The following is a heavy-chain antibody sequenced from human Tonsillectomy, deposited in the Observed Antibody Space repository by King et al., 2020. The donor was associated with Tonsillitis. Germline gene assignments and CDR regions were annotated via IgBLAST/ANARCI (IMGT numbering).Heavy chain of an antibody. CDR3: TTGGAIVGTTATFDN. D-gene: IGHD5-12*01. CDR1: GFIFRHAW. Sequence: VQLVESGGGLVEPGGSLRLSCAASGFIFRHAWMTWVRQAPGKGLEWVGRIKSQTDGGTIDYAAPVKGRFTISRDDSKNTVSLQMNSLKTEDTAIYYCTTGGAIVGTTATFDNWGQGTLVIVSP. CDR2: IKSQTDGGTI. V-gene: IGHV3-15*01. J-gene: IGHJ4*02.